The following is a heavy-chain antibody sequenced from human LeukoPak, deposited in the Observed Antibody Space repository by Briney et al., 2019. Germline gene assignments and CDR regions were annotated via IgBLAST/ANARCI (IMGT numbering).Heavy chain of an antibody. Sequence: TFDDYGMSWIRQPPGKGLEWTGYIYYSGSTYYNPSLKSRVTISVDTSKNQFSLNLSSVTAADTAVYYCARDRDPNYDYVWGSYRPSHACVILGQGTMVTVSS. J-gene: IGHJ3*02. CDR1: TFDDYG. CDR2: IYYSGST. V-gene: IGHV4-30-4*08. D-gene: IGHD3-16*02. CDR3: ARDRDPNYDYVWGSYRPSHACVI.